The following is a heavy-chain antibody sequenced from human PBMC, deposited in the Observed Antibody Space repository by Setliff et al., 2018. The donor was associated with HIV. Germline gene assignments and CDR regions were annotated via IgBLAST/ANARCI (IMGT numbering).Heavy chain of an antibody. CDR3: ARSAYDSGGDSNTFDI. V-gene: IGHV4-59*12. CDR2: IYYSGST. D-gene: IGHD3-22*01. CDR1: GGSISSYY. Sequence: SETLSLTCTVSGGSISSYYWSWIRQPPGKGLEWIGYIYYSGSTNYNPSLKSRVTISVDTSKNQFSLNLSSVTAADTAVYYCARSAYDSGGDSNTFDIWGQGTLVTVSS. J-gene: IGHJ3*02.